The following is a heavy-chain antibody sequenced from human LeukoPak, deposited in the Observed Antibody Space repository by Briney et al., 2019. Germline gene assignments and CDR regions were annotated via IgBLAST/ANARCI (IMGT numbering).Heavy chain of an antibody. CDR2: ISGNGRDT. CDR3: TKDQEIATTGGYFDS. J-gene: IGHJ4*03. D-gene: IGHD5-24*01. V-gene: IGHV3-23*01. Sequence: GGSLRLSCEGSGFTFSSFAMNWVRQAPGKGPEWVASISGNGRDTYCADSVKGRFTISRDSPDNTLYLQMNGLRTDDTAVYYCTKDQEIATTGGYFDSWGQGTLVTVSS. CDR1: GFTFSSFA.